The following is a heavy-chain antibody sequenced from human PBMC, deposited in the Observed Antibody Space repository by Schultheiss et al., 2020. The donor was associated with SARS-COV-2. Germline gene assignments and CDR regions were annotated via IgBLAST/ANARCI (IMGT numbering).Heavy chain of an antibody. D-gene: IGHD4-17*01. Sequence: GSLRLSCAASGFTFSYFYMSGVRQAPGKGLEWIGEIYHSGSTYYNPSLKSRVTISVDTSKNQFSLKLSSVTAADTAVYYCARDGLRGTVTTIDAFDIWGQGTMVTVSS. CDR1: GFTFSYFY. CDR3: ARDGLRGTVTTIDAFDI. J-gene: IGHJ3*02. V-gene: IGHV4-34*01. CDR2: IYHSGST.